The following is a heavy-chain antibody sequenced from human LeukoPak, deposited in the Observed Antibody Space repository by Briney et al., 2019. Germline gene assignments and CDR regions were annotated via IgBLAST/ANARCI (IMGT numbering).Heavy chain of an antibody. Sequence: GGSLRLSCAASGFTFSSYWMSWVRQAPGKGLEWVANIKQDGSEKYYVDSVKGRFTISRDNAKNSLYLQMNSLRAEDTAVYYCARARIRAVAGIGSAGTYYFDYWGQGTLVTVSS. CDR2: IKQDGSEK. CDR1: GFTFSSYW. CDR3: ARARIRAVAGIGSAGTYYFDY. V-gene: IGHV3-7*01. D-gene: IGHD6-19*01. J-gene: IGHJ4*02.